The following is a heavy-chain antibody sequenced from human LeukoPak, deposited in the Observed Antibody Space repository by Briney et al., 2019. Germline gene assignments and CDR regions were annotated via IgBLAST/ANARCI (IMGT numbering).Heavy chain of an antibody. V-gene: IGHV4-59*01. CDR3: ARDGAGRAWFDP. CDR1: GGSISSYY. J-gene: IGHJ5*02. D-gene: IGHD3-10*01. CDR2: IYYSGST. Sequence: SETLSLTCTVSGGSISSYYWSWIRQPPGKGLEWIGYIYYSGSTNYNPSLKSRVTISVDTSKNQFSLKLSSVTAADTAVYYCARDGAGRAWFDPWGQGTLVTVSS.